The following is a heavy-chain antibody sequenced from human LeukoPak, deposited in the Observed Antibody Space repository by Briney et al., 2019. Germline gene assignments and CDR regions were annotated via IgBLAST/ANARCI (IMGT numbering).Heavy chain of an antibody. CDR2: IYYSGIT. CDR3: ARYSGTKRDFDY. Sequence: PSQTLSLTCTVSGGSISNDGYYWSWIRQHPGKGQEWIGYIYYSGITYYNPSLKSRVTISVDTSKNQFSLKLSSVTAADTALYYCARYSGTKRDFDYWGQGTLVTVSS. V-gene: IGHV4-31*03. J-gene: IGHJ4*02. CDR1: GGSISNDGYY. D-gene: IGHD5-12*01.